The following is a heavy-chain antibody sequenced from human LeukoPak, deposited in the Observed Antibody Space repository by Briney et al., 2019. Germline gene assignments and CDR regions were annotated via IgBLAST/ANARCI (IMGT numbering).Heavy chain of an antibody. Sequence: PGGSLRLSCAASGFTFSTYAMGWVRQAPGKGLEWVAVIWYDGTNKRYVDSVKGRFTISRDNSENTLYLQMNSLRDEDTAVYYCARESSLTGAYFDWWGQGTLVTVSS. V-gene: IGHV3-33*08. CDR3: ARESSLTGAYFDW. J-gene: IGHJ4*02. D-gene: IGHD3-10*01. CDR2: IWYDGTNK. CDR1: GFTFSTYA.